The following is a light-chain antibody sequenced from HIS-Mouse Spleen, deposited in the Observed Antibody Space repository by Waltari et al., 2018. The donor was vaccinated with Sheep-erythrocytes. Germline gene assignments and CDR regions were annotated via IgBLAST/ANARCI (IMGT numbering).Light chain of an antibody. CDR3: QQLNSYPPRVT. CDR2: AAS. J-gene: IGKJ4*01. Sequence: DIQLTQSPSFLSASVGDRVTITCRASQGISSYLAWYQQKPGKAPKLLIYAASTLQSGVPSRFSGSGSGTEFTLTISSLQPEDFVTYYCQQLNSYPPRVTFGGGTKVEIK. CDR1: QGISSY. V-gene: IGKV1-9*01.